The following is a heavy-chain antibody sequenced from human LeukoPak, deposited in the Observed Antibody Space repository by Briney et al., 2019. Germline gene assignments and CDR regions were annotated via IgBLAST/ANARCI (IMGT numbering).Heavy chain of an antibody. D-gene: IGHD2-21*02. J-gene: IGHJ4*02. CDR1: GISLSNYA. CDR3: AKDGTGCGGDCYSDY. V-gene: IGHV3-23*01. Sequence: GGSLRLSCVVSGISLSNYAMTWVRQAPGKGLEWVSSISSSSANTYYADSVKGRFTISRDNSKNTLYLQMNSLRAEDTAVYYCAKDGTGCGGDCYSDYWGQGTLVTVSS. CDR2: ISSSSANT.